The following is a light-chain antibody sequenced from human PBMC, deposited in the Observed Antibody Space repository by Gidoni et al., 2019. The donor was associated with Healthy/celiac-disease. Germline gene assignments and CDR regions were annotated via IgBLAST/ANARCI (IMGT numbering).Light chain of an antibody. CDR1: QSVSSN. Sequence: EIVMTQSPDTLSVSPVERATLSCRASQSVSSNLAWYQQKPGQAPRLLIYGASTRATGIPARYSGSGSGTEFTLTISSLQSEDFAVYYCQQYNNWPPYTFGQGTKLEIK. V-gene: IGKV3-15*01. CDR3: QQYNNWPPYT. CDR2: GAS. J-gene: IGKJ2*01.